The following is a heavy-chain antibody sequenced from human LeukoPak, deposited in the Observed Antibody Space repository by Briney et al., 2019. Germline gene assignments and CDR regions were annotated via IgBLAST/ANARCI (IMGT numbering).Heavy chain of an antibody. Sequence: SETLSLTCAVYGGSFSGYYWSWIRQPPGKGLEWIGEINHSGSTNYNPSLKSRVTISVDTSKNQFSLKLSSVTAADTAVYYCARGRRDSSGYYELSYYYMDVWGKGTTVTVSS. J-gene: IGHJ6*03. D-gene: IGHD3-22*01. CDR1: GGSFSGYY. V-gene: IGHV4-34*01. CDR3: ARGRRDSSGYYELSYYYMDV. CDR2: INHSGST.